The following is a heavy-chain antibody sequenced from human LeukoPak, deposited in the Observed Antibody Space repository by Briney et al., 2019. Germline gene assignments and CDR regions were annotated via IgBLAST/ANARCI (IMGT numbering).Heavy chain of an antibody. CDR2: IRYDGSNK. J-gene: IGHJ3*02. Sequence: PGGSLRLSCAASGFTFSSYGMHWVRQAPGKGLEWVAFIRYDGSNKYYADSVKGRFTISRDNSKNTLYLQMNSLRAEDTAVYYCARLDGYSSPQWLGDIWGQGTVVTVSS. CDR3: ARLDGYSSPQWLGDI. D-gene: IGHD6-19*01. V-gene: IGHV3-30*02. CDR1: GFTFSSYG.